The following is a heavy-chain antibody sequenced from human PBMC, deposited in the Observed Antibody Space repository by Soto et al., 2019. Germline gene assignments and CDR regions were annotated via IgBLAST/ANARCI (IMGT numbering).Heavy chain of an antibody. CDR3: GRVTLDGNYANGVDV. J-gene: IGHJ6*02. CDR1: GFNFNTYW. V-gene: IGHV3-7*03. CDR2: IDTDGSRK. D-gene: IGHD4-17*01. Sequence: GGSLRLSCAASGFNFNTYWMYWVRQAPGKGLGWVANIDTDGSRKNYVDSVKGRFIISRDNAKNSLFLQMNSLIADDTAVYYCGRVTLDGNYANGVDVWGQGTTVTVSS.